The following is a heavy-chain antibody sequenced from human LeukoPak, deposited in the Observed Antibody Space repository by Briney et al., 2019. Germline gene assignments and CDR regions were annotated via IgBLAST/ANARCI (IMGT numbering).Heavy chain of an antibody. CDR1: GYSFTSYW. Sequence: GESLKISCKGSGYSFTSYWIGWVRQMPGKGLEWMGIIYPGDSDTRYSPSFQGQVTISADKSISTAYLQWSSLKASDTAMYYCARVTDSITMIVVADYFDYWGQGTLVTVSS. CDR2: IYPGDSDT. CDR3: ARVTDSITMIVVADYFDY. J-gene: IGHJ4*02. D-gene: IGHD3-22*01. V-gene: IGHV5-51*01.